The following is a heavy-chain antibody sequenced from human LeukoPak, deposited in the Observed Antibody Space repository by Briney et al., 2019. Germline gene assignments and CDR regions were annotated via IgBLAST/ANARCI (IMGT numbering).Heavy chain of an antibody. V-gene: IGHV1-24*01. CDR3: ATGSIVYDF. D-gene: IGHD1-26*01. J-gene: IGHJ4*02. Sequence: GASVKVSCKVSGHSLTKFTIEWVRQAPGKGLEWMGGFDPERGETIHAQKFQGRFTMTEDTSTDTAYMELNSLPSEDTAVYYCATGSIVYDFWGQGTLVTVSS. CDR2: FDPERGET. CDR1: GHSLTKFT.